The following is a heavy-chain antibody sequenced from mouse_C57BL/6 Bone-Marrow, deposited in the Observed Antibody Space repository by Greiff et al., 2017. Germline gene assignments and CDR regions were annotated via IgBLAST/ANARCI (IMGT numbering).Heavy chain of an antibody. V-gene: IGHV1-59*01. J-gene: IGHJ3*01. CDR2: IDPSDSYT. CDR3: APYGSSYPY. Sequence: QVQLQQPGAELVRPGTSVKLSCKASGYTFTSYWMHWVKQRPGQGLEWIGVIDPSDSYTNYNQKFKGKATLTVDTSSSTAYMQLSSLTSEDSAVYNGAPYGSSYPYGGQGTLVTVSA. CDR1: GYTFTSYW. D-gene: IGHD1-1*01.